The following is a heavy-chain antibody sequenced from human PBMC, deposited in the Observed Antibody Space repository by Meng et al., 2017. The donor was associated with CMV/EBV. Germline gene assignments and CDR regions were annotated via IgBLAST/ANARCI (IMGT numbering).Heavy chain of an antibody. Sequence: SVKVSCKASGGTFSSYAISWVRQAPGQGLEWMGGIIPIFGTANYAQKFQGRVTITTDESTSTAYMELSSLRSEGTAVYYCARGGFRNYYDSSGYTKDAFDIRGQGTMVTVSS. D-gene: IGHD3-22*01. CDR3: ARGGFRNYYDSSGYTKDAFDI. CDR2: IIPIFGTA. J-gene: IGHJ3*02. V-gene: IGHV1-69*05. CDR1: GGTFSSYA.